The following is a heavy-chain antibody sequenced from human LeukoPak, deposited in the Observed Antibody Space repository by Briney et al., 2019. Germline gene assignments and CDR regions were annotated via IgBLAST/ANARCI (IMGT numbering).Heavy chain of an antibody. Sequence: GGTLRLSCAASGFTFSSYSMNWVRQAPGKGLEWVSYISSSSSTIYYADSVKGRFTISRDNAKNSLYLQMNSLRAEDTAVYYCARLPVVPAAIIYYYYYYMYVWAKGTTVTVSS. CDR1: GFTFSSYS. J-gene: IGHJ6*03. CDR2: ISSSSSTI. CDR3: ARLPVVPAAIIYYYYYYMYV. D-gene: IGHD2-2*01. V-gene: IGHV3-48*01.